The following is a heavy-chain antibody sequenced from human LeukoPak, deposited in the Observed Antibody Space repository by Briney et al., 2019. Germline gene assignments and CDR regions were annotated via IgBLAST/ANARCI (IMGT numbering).Heavy chain of an antibody. Sequence: ASVKVSCKASGYTFTGYYIHWVRQAPGQGLEWMGWINPNSGGTNYAQDFHGRVTMTRDTSISTAYMELSRLRSDDTAVYYCARAGDSGNLAWGQGTLVTVSS. V-gene: IGHV1-2*02. J-gene: IGHJ5*02. CDR2: INPNSGGT. CDR1: GYTFTGYY. CDR3: ARAGDSGNLA. D-gene: IGHD1-26*01.